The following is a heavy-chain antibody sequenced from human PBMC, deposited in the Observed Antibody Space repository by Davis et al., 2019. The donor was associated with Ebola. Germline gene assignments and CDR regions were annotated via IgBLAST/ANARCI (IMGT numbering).Heavy chain of an antibody. CDR3: ARYGSSWYNFDY. CDR1: GGSISSYY. CDR2: IYYSGST. D-gene: IGHD6-13*01. Sequence: MPSETLSPTCTVSGGSISSYYWRWIRQPPGKGLEWSGYIYYSGSTNYNPSLKSRVTISVDTSKNQFSLKLSSVTAADTAVYYCARYGSSWYNFDYWGQGTLVTVSS. J-gene: IGHJ4*02. V-gene: IGHV4-59*12.